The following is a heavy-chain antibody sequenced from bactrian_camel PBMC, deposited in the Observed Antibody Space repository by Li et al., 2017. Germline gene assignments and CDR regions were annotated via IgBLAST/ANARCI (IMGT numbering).Heavy chain of an antibody. CDR3: AARPRNGQDCVAAGRYSFGY. Sequence: HVQLVESGGGSVQAGGSLRLSCAASGYTYNRNCMAWFRQAPGKEREGVARIATGSGNTYYADSVKGRFTISKDNAKNTLYLQMTDLQPTDTAVYYCAARPRNGQDCVAAGRYSFGYWGQGTQVTVS. J-gene: IGHJ6*01. CDR2: IATGSGNT. V-gene: IGHV3S1*01. CDR1: GYTYNRNC. D-gene: IGHD1*01.